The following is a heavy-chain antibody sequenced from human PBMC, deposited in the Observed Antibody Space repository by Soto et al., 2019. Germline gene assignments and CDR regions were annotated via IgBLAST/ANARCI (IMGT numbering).Heavy chain of an antibody. CDR1: GSSFSYFG. CDR3: ARETSTGNYYMDV. J-gene: IGHJ6*03. V-gene: IGHV3-48*01. CDR2: ISTSSSNI. D-gene: IGHD2-2*01. Sequence: EVQLVESGGGLVQPGGSLRLPCAASGSSFSYFGMNWVRQAPGKGLEWVSYISTSSSNIYYADSVKGRFTISRDNAKNSLSLQMNSLRAADTAVYYCARETSTGNYYMDVWGKGTTVTVSS.